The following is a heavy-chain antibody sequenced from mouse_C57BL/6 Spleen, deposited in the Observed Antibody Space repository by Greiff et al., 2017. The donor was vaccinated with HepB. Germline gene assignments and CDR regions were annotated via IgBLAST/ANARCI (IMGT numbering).Heavy chain of an antibody. J-gene: IGHJ4*01. CDR2: FYPGSGSI. V-gene: IGHV1-62-2*01. CDR3: ARHEERGLTTVDSMDY. CDR1: GYTFTEYT. Sequence: QVQLKQSGAELVKPGASVKLSCKASGYTFTEYTIHWVKQRSGQGLEWIGWFYPGSGSIKYNEKFKDKATLTADKSSSTVYMELSRLTSEDSAVYFCARHEERGLTTVDSMDYWGQGTSVTVSS. D-gene: IGHD1-1*01.